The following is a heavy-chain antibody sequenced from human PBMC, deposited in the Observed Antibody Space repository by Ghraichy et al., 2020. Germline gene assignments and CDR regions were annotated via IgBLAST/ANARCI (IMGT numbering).Heavy chain of an antibody. Sequence: GGSLRLSCSASGFTFSSYAMHWVRQAPGKGLEYVSAISSNGGSTYYADSVKGRFTISRDNSKNTLYLQMSSLRAEDTAVYYCVKGVNFGYYDSSGYYLSSYYYGMDVWGQGTTVTVSS. CDR1: GFTFSSYA. D-gene: IGHD3-22*01. CDR2: ISSNGGST. CDR3: VKGVNFGYYDSSGYYLSSYYYGMDV. J-gene: IGHJ6*02. V-gene: IGHV3-64D*06.